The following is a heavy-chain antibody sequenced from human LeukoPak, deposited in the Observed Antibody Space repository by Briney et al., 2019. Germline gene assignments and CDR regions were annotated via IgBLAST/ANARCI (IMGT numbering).Heavy chain of an antibody. D-gene: IGHD2-2*01. Sequence: ASVKVSCKASGYTFTGYYMHWVRQAPGQGLEWMGWINPNSGGTNYAQKFQGRVTMTRDTSIRTAYMELSRLRSDDTAVYYCAKDRSIVVVPAALTWSAPWGKETLVTV. J-gene: IGHJ5*02. V-gene: IGHV1-2*02. CDR1: GYTFTGYY. CDR3: AKDRSIVVVPAALTWSAP. CDR2: INPNSGGT.